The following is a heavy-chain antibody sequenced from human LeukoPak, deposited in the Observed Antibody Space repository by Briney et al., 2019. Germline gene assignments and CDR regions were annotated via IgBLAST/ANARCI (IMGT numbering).Heavy chain of an antibody. Sequence: GGSLRLSCAASGFTFSGSAMHWVRQASGKGLEWVGRIRSKANSYATAYAASVKGRFTISRDDSKNTAYLQMNSLKTEDTAVYYCARGYSSWDHYDYWGQGTLVTVSS. V-gene: IGHV3-73*01. CDR1: GFTFSGSA. D-gene: IGHD6-13*01. J-gene: IGHJ4*02. CDR3: ARGYSSWDHYDY. CDR2: IRSKANSYAT.